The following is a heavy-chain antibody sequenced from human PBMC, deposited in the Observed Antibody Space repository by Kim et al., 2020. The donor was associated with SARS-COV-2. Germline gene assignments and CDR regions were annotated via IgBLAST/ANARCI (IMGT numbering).Heavy chain of an antibody. D-gene: IGHD3-9*01. CDR1: GYTFTSYA. CDR3: ARDLRISNPSPNWFDP. J-gene: IGHJ5*02. CDR2: INAGNGNT. Sequence: ASVKVSCKASGYTFTSYAMHWVRQAPGQRLEWMGWINAGNGNTKYSQKFQGRVTITRDTSASTAYMELSSLRSEDTAVYYCARDLRISNPSPNWFDPWGQGTLVTVSS. V-gene: IGHV1-3*01.